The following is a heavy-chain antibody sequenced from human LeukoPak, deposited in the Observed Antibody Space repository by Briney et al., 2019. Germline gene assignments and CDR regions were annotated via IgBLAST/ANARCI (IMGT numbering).Heavy chain of an antibody. CDR2: ISYTGTT. D-gene: IGHD3-22*01. CDR1: GGSISSSSYY. V-gene: IGHV4-39*07. CDR3: ARGGYYYDSSGYHKFDY. Sequence: SETLSLTCNVSGGSISSSSYYWGWIRQSPGKRLEWVGSISYTGTTYYNPSLKSRVTISVDTSKYQFSLNVSSVTAADTAIYYCARGGYYYDSSGYHKFDYWGQGTLVTVSS. J-gene: IGHJ4*02.